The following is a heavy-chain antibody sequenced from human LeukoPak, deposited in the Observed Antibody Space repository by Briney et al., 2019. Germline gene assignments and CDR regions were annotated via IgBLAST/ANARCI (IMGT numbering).Heavy chain of an antibody. CDR2: IIPIFGTA. Sequence: SVKVSCKASGGTFSSYAISWVRQAPGQGLEWMGGIIPIFGTANYAQKFQGRVTITTDESTSTAYMELSSLRSEDTAVYYCARDQGDSSGLAGSFDYWGQGTLVTVSS. J-gene: IGHJ4*02. D-gene: IGHD6-19*01. CDR1: GGTFSSYA. CDR3: ARDQGDSSGLAGSFDY. V-gene: IGHV1-69*05.